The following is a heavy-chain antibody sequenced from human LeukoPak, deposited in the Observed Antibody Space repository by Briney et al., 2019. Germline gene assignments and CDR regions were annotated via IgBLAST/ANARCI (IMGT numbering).Heavy chain of an antibody. CDR3: ARDRNYYGSGSYLDY. CDR2: ISSSGSTI. V-gene: IGHV3-48*03. CDR1: GFTFSSYE. D-gene: IGHD3-10*01. J-gene: IGHJ4*02. Sequence: GGSLRLSCAASGFTFSSYEMNWVRQAPGKGLEWVSYISSSGSTIYYADSVKGRFTISRDNAKNSLYLQMNSLRAEDTAVYYCARDRNYYGSGSYLDYWDQGTLVTVSS.